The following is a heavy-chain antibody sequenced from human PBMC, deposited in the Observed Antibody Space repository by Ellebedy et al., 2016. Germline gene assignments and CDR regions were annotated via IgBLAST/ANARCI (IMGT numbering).Heavy chain of an antibody. Sequence: ASVKVSCKASGYTFTSYAMHWVRQAPGQRLEWMGRIIPILGIANYAQEFQGRVTITADKSTSTAYMEVNRLRSEDTAVYYCARGSGGSYGMDVWGQGTTVTVSS. CDR1: GYTFTSYA. CDR2: IIPILGIA. V-gene: IGHV1-69*04. J-gene: IGHJ6*02. D-gene: IGHD1-26*01. CDR3: ARGSGGSYGMDV.